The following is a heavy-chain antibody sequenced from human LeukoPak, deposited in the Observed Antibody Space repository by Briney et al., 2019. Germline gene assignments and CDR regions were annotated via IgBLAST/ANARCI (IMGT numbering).Heavy chain of an antibody. J-gene: IGHJ4*02. CDR3: ARDGVATIDLEY. CDR1: GFTFSSYW. D-gene: IGHD5-24*01. V-gene: IGHV3-74*01. CDR2: VNSDGSGT. Sequence: GGSLRLSCAASGFTFSSYWMHWVRQAPGKGLVWVSRVNSDGSGTSCADSVMGRFTISRDNAKNTLYLQMNSLRAEDTAVYYCARDGVATIDLEYWGQGTLVTVSS.